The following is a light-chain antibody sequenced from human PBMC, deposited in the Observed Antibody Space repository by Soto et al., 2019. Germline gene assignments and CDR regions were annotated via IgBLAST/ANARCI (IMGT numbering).Light chain of an antibody. J-gene: IGKJ1*01. CDR1: QSVSSN. CDR2: GAS. CDR3: LQYHNLWA. V-gene: IGKV3-15*01. Sequence: EIVMTQSPATLSVSPGERATLSCRASQSVSSNLAWYQQKPGQAPRLLIYGASTRATGIPARFSGSGSGTEFTLTISSLQSEDFTVYSCLQYHNLWAFGQGTKWIS.